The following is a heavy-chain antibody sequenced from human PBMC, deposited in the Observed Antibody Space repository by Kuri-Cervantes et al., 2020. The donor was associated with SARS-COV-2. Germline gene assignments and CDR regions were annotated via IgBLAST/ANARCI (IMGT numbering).Heavy chain of an antibody. CDR2: IYYSGST. CDR3: ARCPFLEWLSDGMDV. CDR1: GGSISSYY. D-gene: IGHD3-3*01. V-gene: IGHV4-59*08. Sequence: SETLSLTCTVSGGSISSYYWSWIRQPPGQGLEWIGYIYYSGSTNSNPSLKSRVTISVDTSKNQFSLKLSSVTAADTAVYYCARCPFLEWLSDGMDVWGQGTTVTVSS. J-gene: IGHJ6*02.